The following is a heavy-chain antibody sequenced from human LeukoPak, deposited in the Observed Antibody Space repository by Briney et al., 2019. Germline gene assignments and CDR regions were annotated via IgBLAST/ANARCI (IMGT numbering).Heavy chain of an antibody. V-gene: IGHV3-30-3*01. CDR1: GFTFSSYA. Sequence: PGGSLRLSCAASGFTFSSYAIHWVRQAPGKGLEWVAVISYDGSNKYYADSVKGRFTISRDNSKNTLYLQMNSLRAEDTAVYYCAKDQGEYSSGWSIFDYWGQGSLVTVSS. CDR2: ISYDGSNK. CDR3: AKDQGEYSSGWSIFDY. J-gene: IGHJ4*02. D-gene: IGHD6-19*01.